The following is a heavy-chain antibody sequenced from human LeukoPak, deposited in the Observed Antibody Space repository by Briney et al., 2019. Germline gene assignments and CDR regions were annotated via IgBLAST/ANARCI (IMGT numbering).Heavy chain of an antibody. D-gene: IGHD6-6*01. CDR1: GFTFSSYE. J-gene: IGHJ4*02. CDR3: ASTEYSPWYSFDY. CDR2: ISSSGSTI. V-gene: IGHV3-48*03. Sequence: PGGSLRLSCAASGFTFSSYEMNWVRQAPGKGLEWVSYISSSGSTIYYADSVKGRFTISRDNAKNSLYLQMNSLRAEDTAVYHCASTEYSPWYSFDYWGQGTLVTVSS.